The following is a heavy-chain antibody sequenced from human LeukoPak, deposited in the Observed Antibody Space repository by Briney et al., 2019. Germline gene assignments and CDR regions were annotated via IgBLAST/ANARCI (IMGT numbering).Heavy chain of an antibody. J-gene: IGHJ4*02. Sequence: SETLSLTCTVSGYSISSGYYWGWIRQPPGKGLEWIGSIYHSGSTYYNPSLKSRVTISVDTSKNQFSLKLSSVTAADTAVYYCARARGHSSGWYRLDYWGQGTLVTVSS. D-gene: IGHD6-19*01. CDR2: IYHSGST. V-gene: IGHV4-38-2*02. CDR1: GYSISSGYY. CDR3: ARARGHSSGWYRLDY.